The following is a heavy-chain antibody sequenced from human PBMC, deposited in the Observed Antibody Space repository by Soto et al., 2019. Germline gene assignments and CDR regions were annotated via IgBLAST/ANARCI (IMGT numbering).Heavy chain of an antibody. D-gene: IGHD2-2*01. CDR2: ISYDGSNK. CDR3: ARDRYDIVVVPGRGTYGMDV. J-gene: IGHJ6*02. CDR1: GFTFSSYA. Sequence: PGGSLRLSCAASGFTFSSYAMHWVRQAPGKGLEWVAVISYDGSNKYYADSVKGRFTISRDNSKNTLYLQMNSLRAEDTAVYYCARDRYDIVVVPGRGTYGMDVWGQGTTVTVSS. V-gene: IGHV3-30-3*01.